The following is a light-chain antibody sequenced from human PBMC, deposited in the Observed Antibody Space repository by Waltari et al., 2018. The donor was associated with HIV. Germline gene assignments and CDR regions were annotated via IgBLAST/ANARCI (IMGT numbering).Light chain of an antibody. CDR1: SGSVSSAYY. CDR3: LLYMASGRV. V-gene: IGLV8-61*01. CDR2: NTD. Sequence: QTVVTQEPSFSVSPGGTITLTCGLSSGSVSSAYYPSWYQQTTGQPPRNIIYNTDTRSSGVPDRCSGAIVGNKAALTITGAQSEDESDYYCLLYMASGRVFGGGTRLTVL. J-gene: IGLJ3*02.